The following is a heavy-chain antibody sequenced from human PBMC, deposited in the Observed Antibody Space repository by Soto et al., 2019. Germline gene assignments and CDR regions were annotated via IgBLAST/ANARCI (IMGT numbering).Heavy chain of an antibody. J-gene: IGHJ4*02. V-gene: IGHV1-18*01. CDR2: ISAYNGNT. CDR3: ARDPPPFGAAGPPLEY. D-gene: IGHD6-13*01. Sequence: EASVKVSCKASGYTFTSYGISWVRQAPGQGLEWMGWISAYNGNTNYAQKLQGRVTMTTDTSTSTAYMELRSLRSDDTAVYYCARDPPPFGAAGPPLEYWGQGTLVTVSS. CDR1: GYTFTSYG.